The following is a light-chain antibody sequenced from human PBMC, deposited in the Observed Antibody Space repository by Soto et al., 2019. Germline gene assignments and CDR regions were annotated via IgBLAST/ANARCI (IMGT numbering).Light chain of an antibody. CDR3: HQNYLAPRT. CDR1: QSVLHSPNNRNY. J-gene: IGKJ2*02. CDR2: WAS. Sequence: DIVMTQSPDSLAVSLGERATINCKSSQSVLHSPNNRNYLAWYQQKPGHPPKLLIYWASIRESGVPDRFSGSGSGTDFTLTISSLQAEDVAVYYCHQNYLAPRTFGQGPKLEIK. V-gene: IGKV4-1*01.